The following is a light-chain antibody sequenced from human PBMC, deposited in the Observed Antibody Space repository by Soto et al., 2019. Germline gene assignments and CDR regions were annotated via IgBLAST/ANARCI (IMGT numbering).Light chain of an antibody. Sequence: EIVLTQSPGTLSLSPGERGTLSFGASQSVSSSYLAWYQQKPGQAPRLLIYGASSRATGIPDRFSGSGSGTDFTLTISRLEPEDFAVYYCQQYGSSLITFGQGTRLEIK. J-gene: IGKJ5*01. V-gene: IGKV3-20*01. CDR3: QQYGSSLIT. CDR1: QSVSSSY. CDR2: GAS.